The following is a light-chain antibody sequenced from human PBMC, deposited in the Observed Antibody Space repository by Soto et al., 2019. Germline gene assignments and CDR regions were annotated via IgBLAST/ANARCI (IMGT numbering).Light chain of an antibody. CDR3: QQRSNWPWT. Sequence: EIVLTQSPATLSLSPGERATLSCRASQSVSSYLTWYQQKPGQAPRLLIYDASKKATDIPARFSGSGSGTDFTLTISSLGPEDFEVYYCQQRSNWPWTFGQGTNVEIK. J-gene: IGKJ1*01. CDR2: DAS. CDR1: QSVSSY. V-gene: IGKV3-11*01.